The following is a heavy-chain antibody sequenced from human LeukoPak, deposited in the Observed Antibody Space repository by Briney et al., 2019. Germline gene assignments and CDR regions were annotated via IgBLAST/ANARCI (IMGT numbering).Heavy chain of an antibody. CDR3: ARGTDEYKLGNI. CDR1: GGSFSGYY. J-gene: IGHJ4*02. CDR2: INHSGST. Sequence: SETLSLTCAVYGGSFSGYYWSWIRQPPGKGLEWIGEINHSGSTNYNPSLKSRVTISVDTSKNQFSLKLSSVTAADTAVYFCARGTDEYKLGNIWGQGTLVTVSS. D-gene: IGHD5-24*01. V-gene: IGHV4-34*01.